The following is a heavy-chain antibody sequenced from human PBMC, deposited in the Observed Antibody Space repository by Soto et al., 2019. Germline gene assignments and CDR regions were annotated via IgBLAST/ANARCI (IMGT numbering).Heavy chain of an antibody. V-gene: IGHV3-30*03. CDR1: GFTFSSYG. D-gene: IGHD3-3*01. Sequence: GGSLRLSCAASGFTFSSYGMHWVRQAPGKGLEWVAVISYDGSNKYYADSVKGRFTISRDNSKNTLYLQMNSLRAEDTAVYYCATSWGYDFWSGYMDVWGKGTTVTVSS. J-gene: IGHJ6*03. CDR2: ISYDGSNK. CDR3: ATSWGYDFWSGYMDV.